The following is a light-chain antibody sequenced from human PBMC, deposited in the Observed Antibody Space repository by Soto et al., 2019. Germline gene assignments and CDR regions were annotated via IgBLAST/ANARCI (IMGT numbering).Light chain of an antibody. Sequence: EIVLTQPPATLSLSPGERATLSCRASQSVSSYLAWYQQKPGQAPRLLIYDAYNRATGIQARFSGSGSGTDFTLTIRSLEPEDFAVYYCKQRSNWPLTFGGGTKVDIK. CDR1: QSVSSY. V-gene: IGKV3-11*01. J-gene: IGKJ4*01. CDR2: DAY. CDR3: KQRSNWPLT.